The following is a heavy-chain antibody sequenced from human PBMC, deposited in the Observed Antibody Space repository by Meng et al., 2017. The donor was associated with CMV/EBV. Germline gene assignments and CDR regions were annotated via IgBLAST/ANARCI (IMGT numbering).Heavy chain of an antibody. CDR3: AKGGPSPIAAVGLVDY. CDR1: GFTFDDYA. V-gene: IGHV3-9*01. J-gene: IGHJ4*02. CDR2: ISWNSGFI. Sequence: SLKISCAASGFTFDDYAMHWVRQGPGKGLEWVSGISWNSGFIGYADSVRGRFTISRDNAKNSLYLQMNSLRAEDTALYYCAKGGPSPIAAVGLVDYWGQGTLVTVSS. D-gene: IGHD6-13*01.